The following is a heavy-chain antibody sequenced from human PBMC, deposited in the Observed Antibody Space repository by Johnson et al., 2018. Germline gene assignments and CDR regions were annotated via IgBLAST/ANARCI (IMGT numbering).Heavy chain of an antibody. CDR1: GFPFRTYS. CDR2: ISPIGTPI. V-gene: IGHV3-48*01. Sequence: EVQLLESGGGLVQPGGSLRLSCAASGFPFRTYSMNWVRQAPGKGLEWVSYISPIGTPIYYADSVKGRFTISRDNAKNPLYLQMNSLRVEDTAVYFCAGDMDPWGQGTLVTVSS. CDR3: AGDMDP. D-gene: IGHD2-2*03. J-gene: IGHJ5*02.